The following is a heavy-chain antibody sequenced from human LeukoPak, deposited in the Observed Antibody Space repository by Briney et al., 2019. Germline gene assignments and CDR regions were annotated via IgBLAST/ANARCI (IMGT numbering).Heavy chain of an antibody. CDR2: IIPIFGTA. CDR3: ARDRSYSSGWYY. CDR1: GGTFSSYA. Sequence: SVKVSCKASGGTFSSYAISWVRQAPGQGLERMGGIIPIFGTANYAQKFQGRVTITADESTSTAYMELSSLRSEDTAVYYCARDRSYSSGWYYWGQGTLVTVSS. D-gene: IGHD6-19*01. V-gene: IGHV1-69*01. J-gene: IGHJ4*02.